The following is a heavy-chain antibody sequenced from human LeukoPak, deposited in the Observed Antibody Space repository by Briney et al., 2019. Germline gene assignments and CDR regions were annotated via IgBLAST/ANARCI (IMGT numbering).Heavy chain of an antibody. CDR3: ARQRFTTRAYAGNWFDP. Sequence: GESLKISCKGSGYSFTSYWIGWVRQVPGKGLEWMGIIYPDDSDTRYSPSFQRQVTISADKSISTAYLQWSSLKASDTAMYYCARQRFTTRAYAGNWFDPWGQGTLVTVSS. CDR1: GYSFTSYW. CDR2: IYPDDSDT. V-gene: IGHV5-51*01. D-gene: IGHD3-16*01. J-gene: IGHJ5*02.